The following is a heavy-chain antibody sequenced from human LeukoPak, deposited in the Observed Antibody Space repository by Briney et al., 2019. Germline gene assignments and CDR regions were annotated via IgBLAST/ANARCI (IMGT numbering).Heavy chain of an antibody. J-gene: IGHJ4*02. Sequence: GGSLRLSCAASGFTVSGNYMSWVRQAPGKGLEWVSVIYSGGSTYYADSVKGRFTISRDNSKNTLYLQMNSLRAEDTAVYYCARAEYYYDSSGYYREGASYYFDYWGQGTLVTVSS. CDR1: GFTVSGNY. CDR2: IYSGGST. CDR3: ARAEYYYDSSGYYREGASYYFDY. V-gene: IGHV3-53*01. D-gene: IGHD3-22*01.